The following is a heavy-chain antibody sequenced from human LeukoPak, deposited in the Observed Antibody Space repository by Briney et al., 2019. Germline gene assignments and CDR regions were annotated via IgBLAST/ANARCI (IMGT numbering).Heavy chain of an antibody. CDR3: AKGRIPYSYGHY. V-gene: IGHV3-23*01. J-gene: IGHJ4*02. CDR1: GFTFSSYA. D-gene: IGHD5-18*01. CDR2: ISGSGGST. Sequence: GGSLRLSCAASGFTFSSYAMSWVRQAPGKGLEWVSAISGSGGSTYYADSVKGRFTISRDNSRNTLYLQMNSLRAEDTAVYYCAKGRIPYSYGHYRGQGTLVTVSS.